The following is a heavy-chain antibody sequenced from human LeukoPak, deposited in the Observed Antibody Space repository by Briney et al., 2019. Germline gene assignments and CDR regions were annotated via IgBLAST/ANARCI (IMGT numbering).Heavy chain of an antibody. CDR2: ISGSGGST. CDR3: AKVVPSGYDNFDY. D-gene: IGHD5-12*01. J-gene: IGHJ4*02. CDR1: GFTFSSYA. V-gene: IGHV3-23*01. Sequence: GGSLRLYCTASGFTFSSYAMSWVRQAPGKGLEWVSAISGSGGSTYYADSVKGRFTISSDNSKNTLYLQMNSLRAEDTAVYYCAKVVPSGYDNFDYWGQGTLVTVSS.